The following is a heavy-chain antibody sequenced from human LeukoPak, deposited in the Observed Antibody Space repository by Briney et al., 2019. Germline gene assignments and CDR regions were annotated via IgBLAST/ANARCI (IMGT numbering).Heavy chain of an antibody. CDR1: GFTFSSYA. Sequence: GGSLRLSCAASGFTFSSYAMHWVRQAPGKGLEWVAVISYDGSNKYYADSVKGRFTISRDNSKNTLYLQMNSLRAEDTAVYYCARGRALRFLEGNWFDPWGQGTLVTVSS. CDR2: ISYDGSNK. CDR3: ARGRALRFLEGNWFDP. V-gene: IGHV3-30*04. J-gene: IGHJ5*02. D-gene: IGHD3-3*01.